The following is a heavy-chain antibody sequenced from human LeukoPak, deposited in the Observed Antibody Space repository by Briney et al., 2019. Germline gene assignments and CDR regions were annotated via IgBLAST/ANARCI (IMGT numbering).Heavy chain of an antibody. J-gene: IGHJ4*02. CDR3: ARLDAAAGRYLQFFY. D-gene: IGHD5-24*01. Sequence: PSETLSLTCTVSGGSISNYYWSWIRQSPEKGLEWIGYIHDSGSTNYNPSLKSRVTISVDTSKNQFSLKLSSVTAADTAVYYCARLDAAAGRYLQFFYWGQGTLVTVSS. CDR1: GGSISNYY. V-gene: IGHV4-59*08. CDR2: IHDSGST.